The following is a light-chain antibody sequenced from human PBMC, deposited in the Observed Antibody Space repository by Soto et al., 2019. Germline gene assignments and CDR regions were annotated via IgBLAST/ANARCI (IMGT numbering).Light chain of an antibody. CDR3: SSFGGNRNYV. CDR1: SSDVGDYNY. Sequence: QSALTQPPSASGSPGQSVTISCTGASSDVGDYNYVSWYQQHPGKAPKLIIYEVSKRPSGVPDRFSGSKSGTTASLTVSGLQADDEDYYYCSSFGGNRNYVFGTGTKLTVL. CDR2: EVS. V-gene: IGLV2-8*01. J-gene: IGLJ1*01.